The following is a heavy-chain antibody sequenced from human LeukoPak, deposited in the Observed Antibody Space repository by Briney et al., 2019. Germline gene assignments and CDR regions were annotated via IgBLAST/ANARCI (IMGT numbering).Heavy chain of an antibody. J-gene: IGHJ4*02. V-gene: IGHV3-21*01. CDR1: GFTFSSYS. CDR3: ARATAVAGRAFDY. Sequence: GGSLRLSCAASGFTFSSYSMNWVRQAPGKGLEWVSSISSSSSYIYYADSVKGRFTISRDNAKNSLYLQMNSLRAEDTAVYYCARATAVAGRAFDYWGQGTLVTVSS. CDR2: ISSSSSYI. D-gene: IGHD6-19*01.